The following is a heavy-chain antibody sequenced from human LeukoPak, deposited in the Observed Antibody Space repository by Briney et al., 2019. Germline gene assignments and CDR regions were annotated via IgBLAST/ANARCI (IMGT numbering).Heavy chain of an antibody. V-gene: IGHV4-59*01. CDR2: VYYGESP. Sequence: SQTLSLTCTVSGASIRSYYWSWIRQPPGEGLAWIGYVYYGESPNYNPSLKSRVTISVDTSKSEFSLTLSSVTAADTAVYYCARGREDFSDWGQGTLVTVSS. D-gene: IGHD3-3*01. J-gene: IGHJ4*02. CDR3: ARGREDFSD. CDR1: GASIRSYY.